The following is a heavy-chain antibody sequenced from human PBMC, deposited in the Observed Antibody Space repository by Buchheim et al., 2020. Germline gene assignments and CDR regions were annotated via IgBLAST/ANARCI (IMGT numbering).Heavy chain of an antibody. Sequence: QVQLVESGGGLVKPGGSLRLSCAASGLRFSDYYMSWIRQAPGKGPEWVAYISGSSGDTNYADSVKGRFTISRDNGKNSLYLQMNSLRAEDTALYYCARDWKRVTGATHYGMDVWGQGTT. CDR3: ARDWKRVTGATHYGMDV. CDR2: ISGSSGDT. CDR1: GLRFSDYY. D-gene: IGHD4-11*01. V-gene: IGHV3-11*06. J-gene: IGHJ6*02.